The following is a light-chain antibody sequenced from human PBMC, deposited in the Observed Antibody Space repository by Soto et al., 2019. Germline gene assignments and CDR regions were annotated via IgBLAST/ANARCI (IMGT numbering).Light chain of an antibody. CDR3: SSYTSSSTYV. J-gene: IGLJ1*01. Sequence: QSVLTQPPSVSGSPGQSVTISCTGTISDAGFYARVSWYQQPPGTAPKLLIYDVTSRPSGVPDRFSGSRSGKTASLTISGLHPEDEADYYCSSYTSSSTYVFGPGTKVTVL. CDR2: DVT. CDR1: ISDAGFYAR. V-gene: IGLV2-18*02.